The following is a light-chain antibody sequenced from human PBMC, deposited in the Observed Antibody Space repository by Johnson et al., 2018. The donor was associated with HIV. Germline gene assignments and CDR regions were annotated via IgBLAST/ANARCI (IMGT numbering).Light chain of an antibody. CDR1: SSNIGNNY. CDR2: DNN. Sequence: QSVLTQPPSVSAAPGQKVTISCSGSSSNIGNNYVSWYQQLPGTAPKLLIYDNNKRPSGIPDRFSGSKSGTSATLDITGLQTGDEAEYYGGGWDSRLSAGLFGTGTKVTVL. J-gene: IGLJ1*01. CDR3: GGWDSRLSAGL. V-gene: IGLV1-51*01.